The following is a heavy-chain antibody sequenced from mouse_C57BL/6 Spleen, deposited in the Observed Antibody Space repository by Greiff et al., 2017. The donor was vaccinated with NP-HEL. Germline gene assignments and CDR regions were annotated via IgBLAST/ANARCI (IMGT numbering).Heavy chain of an antibody. CDR2: IHPNSGST. D-gene: IGHD2-1*01. J-gene: IGHJ4*01. CDR3: SRGNPYAMDY. Sequence: QVQLQQPGAELVKPGASVKLSCKASGYTFTSYWMHWVKQRPGQGLEWIGMIHPNSGSTNYNEKFKSKATLTVDKSSSTAYMQLSSLTSEDAAVYYCSRGNPYAMDYWGQGTSVTVSS. CDR1: GYTFTSYW. V-gene: IGHV1-64*01.